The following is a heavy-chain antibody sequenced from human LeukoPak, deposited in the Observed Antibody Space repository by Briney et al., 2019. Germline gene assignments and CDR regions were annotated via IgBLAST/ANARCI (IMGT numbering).Heavy chain of an antibody. CDR2: IGPSGNFI. D-gene: IGHD6-19*01. V-gene: IGHV3-11*01. J-gene: IGHJ4*02. CDR3: ARRGLAVAGPFDY. Sequence: GGSLRLSCEASGFTFSDSYMSWLRQPPGKGLESISYIGPSGNFINYADSVKGRFTISRDNAKNSLYLQMNSLGAEDTAVYYCARRGLAVAGPFDYWGQGTLVTVSS. CDR1: GFTFSDSY.